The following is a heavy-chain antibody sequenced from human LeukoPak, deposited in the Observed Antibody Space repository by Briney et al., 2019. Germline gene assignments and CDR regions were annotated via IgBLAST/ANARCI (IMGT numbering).Heavy chain of an antibody. Sequence: GESLKISCKGSGYSFTSYWIGWVRPMPGKGLEWMRIIYPGDSDTRYSPSFQGQVTISADKSISTAYLQWSSLKAADTAMYYCARQSLRFGEYTYDYWGQGTLVTVSS. D-gene: IGHD3-10*01. V-gene: IGHV5-51*01. J-gene: IGHJ4*02. CDR3: ARQSLRFGEYTYDY. CDR2: IYPGDSDT. CDR1: GYSFTSYW.